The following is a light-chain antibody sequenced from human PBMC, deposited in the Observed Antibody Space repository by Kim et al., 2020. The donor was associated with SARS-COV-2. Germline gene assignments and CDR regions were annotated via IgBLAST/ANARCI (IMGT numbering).Light chain of an antibody. V-gene: IGKV3-15*01. J-gene: IGKJ1*01. Sequence: EILLTQSPATLSVSPGERATLSCRTSQSVSGNLAWYQQKDGQAPRLLIYSASTRATGIPARFSGSGSGTEFTLTISSLQSGDIAIYFCQQNHDWLWTFGQGTKVDIK. CDR2: SAS. CDR1: QSVSGN. CDR3: QQNHDWLWT.